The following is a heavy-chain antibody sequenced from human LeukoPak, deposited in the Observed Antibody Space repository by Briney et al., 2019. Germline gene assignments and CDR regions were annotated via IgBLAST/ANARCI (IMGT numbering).Heavy chain of an antibody. CDR2: ISGGGESP. D-gene: IGHD4-17*01. J-gene: IGHJ4*02. V-gene: IGHV3-23*01. CDR1: GFTFGSYA. CDR3: ARDRDYPRDQFDY. Sequence: GGSLRLSCAASGFTFGSYAMSWVRQAPGKGLEWVSAISGGGESPWYADSVRGRSTISRDNSKNTVSLQMQSLRAEDTAVYFCARDRDYPRDQFDYWGQGTVVTVSS.